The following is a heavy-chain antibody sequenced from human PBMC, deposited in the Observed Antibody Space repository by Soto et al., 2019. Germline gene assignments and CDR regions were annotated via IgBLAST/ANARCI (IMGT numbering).Heavy chain of an antibody. V-gene: IGHV3-23*01. J-gene: IGHJ4*02. CDR2: ISGSGGST. CDR3: AKDSHRDYYDSSGYYSY. D-gene: IGHD3-22*01. Sequence: GGALRLSRAASGFTLCSHSQSWVPPAPGKGLEWVSAISGSGGSTYYADSVKGRFTISRDNSKNTLYLQMNSLRAEDTAVYYCAKDSHRDYYDSSGYYSYWGQGTLVTVS. CDR1: GFTLCSHS.